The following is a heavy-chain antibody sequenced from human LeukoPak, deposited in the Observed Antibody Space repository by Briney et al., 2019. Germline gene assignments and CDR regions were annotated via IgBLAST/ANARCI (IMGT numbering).Heavy chain of an antibody. J-gene: IGHJ4*02. D-gene: IGHD3-16*01. V-gene: IGHV3-30-3*01. CDR1: GFTFSSYA. CDR2: ISYDGSNK. CDR3: AGGGDLAGNENDY. Sequence: GGSLRLSCAASGFTFSSYAMHWVRQAPGKGLEWVAVISYDGSNKYYADSVKGRFTISRDNAKNSLYLQMNSLRAEDTAVYYCAGGGDLAGNENDYWGQGTLVTVSS.